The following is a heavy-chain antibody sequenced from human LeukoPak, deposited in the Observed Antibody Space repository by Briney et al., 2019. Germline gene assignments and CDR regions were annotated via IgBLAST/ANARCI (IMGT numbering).Heavy chain of an antibody. CDR2: THYSGST. V-gene: IGHV4-59*12. Sequence: SETLSLTCTVSGGSISSYYWSWLRQPPGKGLEYIGYTHYSGSTNYNPSLKSRVTISVDTSKNQFSLKLSSVTAADTAVYYCARFDSSGYYRWVDAFDIWGQGTMVTVSS. J-gene: IGHJ3*02. D-gene: IGHD3-22*01. CDR3: ARFDSSGYYRWVDAFDI. CDR1: GGSISSYY.